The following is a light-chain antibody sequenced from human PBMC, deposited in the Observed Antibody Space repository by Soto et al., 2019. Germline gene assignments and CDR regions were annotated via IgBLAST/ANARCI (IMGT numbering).Light chain of an antibody. CDR2: GTS. CDR1: QSVRSN. Sequence: EIVMTQSPATLSVSPGERATLSCRASQSVRSNLACYQQKPGQQPRLLLYGTSTRATGIPARCSGSGSGREYTLTISSLQSEDFAVYYCQQHYNWPPLTFGQGTKLEIK. J-gene: IGKJ2*01. V-gene: IGKV3-15*01. CDR3: QQHYNWPPLT.